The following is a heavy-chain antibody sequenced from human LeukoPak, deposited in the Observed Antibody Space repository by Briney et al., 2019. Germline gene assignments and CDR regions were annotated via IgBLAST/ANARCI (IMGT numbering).Heavy chain of an antibody. CDR3: ARLAFCTNAVCFSNYYSSMDV. D-gene: IGHD2-8*01. Sequence: GESLKISCKGSGYSFTSHWIGWVRQMPVKGLEWMGIIYPDDSDTKYSPSFQGQVTISADKSISTAYLQWSSLKASDTAMYYCARLAFCTNAVCFSNYYSSMDVWGRGTTVTVSS. J-gene: IGHJ6*03. V-gene: IGHV5-51*01. CDR2: IYPDDSDT. CDR1: GYSFTSHW.